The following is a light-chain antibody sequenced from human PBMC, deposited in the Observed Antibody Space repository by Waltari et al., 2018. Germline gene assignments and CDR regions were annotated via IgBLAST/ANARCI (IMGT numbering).Light chain of an antibody. CDR1: QDISNN. CDR2: AVF. Sequence: DIQMTQSPSSLSASVGDRVTITCRASQDISNNLNWYQQKPGKAPDLLIFAVFTLQSGVPSRFSGSGSGTELTLTISSLQPEDSATYYCQQSYTMPMYTFGQGTKLEIK. V-gene: IGKV1-39*01. CDR3: QQSYTMPMYT. J-gene: IGKJ2*01.